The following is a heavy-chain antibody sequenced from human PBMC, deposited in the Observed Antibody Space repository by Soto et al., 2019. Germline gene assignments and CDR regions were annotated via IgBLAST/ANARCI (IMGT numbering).Heavy chain of an antibody. Sequence: QVQLVQSGAEVKKPGSSVKVSCKASGGTFSSSPISWVRQAPGQGLEWMGGIVPMFGRPNYAQNFQGRVSITADESTSTAYMERSSLTSQDTAVYYCARVKGRDAYNPIDYWGQGTLVTVSS. CDR2: IVPMFGRP. V-gene: IGHV1-69*12. J-gene: IGHJ4*02. CDR1: GGTFSSSP. CDR3: ARVKGRDAYNPIDY. D-gene: IGHD1-1*01.